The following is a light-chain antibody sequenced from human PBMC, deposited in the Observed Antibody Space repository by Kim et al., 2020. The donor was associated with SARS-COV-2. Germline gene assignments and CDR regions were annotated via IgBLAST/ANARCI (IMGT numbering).Light chain of an antibody. CDR3: QQTYNART. V-gene: IGKV1-39*01. Sequence: DIQMTQSPSSLSASVGDRVTVTCRASQSINSYLNWYQYKPGKAPKLLIYAASSLQSGVPSRLSGSGSGTDFTLSISSLQPEDFATYYCQQTYNARTFAGGTKVDIK. CDR1: QSINSY. CDR2: AAS. J-gene: IGKJ4*01.